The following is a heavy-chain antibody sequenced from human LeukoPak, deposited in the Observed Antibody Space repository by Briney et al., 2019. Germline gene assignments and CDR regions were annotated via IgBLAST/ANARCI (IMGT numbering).Heavy chain of an antibody. Sequence: GGSLRLSCAASGFTFSSYSTSWVRQAPGKGLEWVSSISSSSSYIYYPDSVKGRFTISRDNAKNSLYLQMNSLRAEDTAVYYCARVSPYESSGYYTGVGIDPWGQGTLVTVSS. V-gene: IGHV3-21*01. CDR3: ARVSPYESSGYYTGVGIDP. CDR2: ISSSSSYI. D-gene: IGHD3-22*01. CDR1: GFTFSSYS. J-gene: IGHJ5*02.